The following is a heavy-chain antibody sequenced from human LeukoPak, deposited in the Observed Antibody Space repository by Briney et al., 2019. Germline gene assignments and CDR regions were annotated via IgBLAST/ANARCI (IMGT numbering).Heavy chain of an antibody. Sequence: SETLSLTCTVSGGSISSYYWSWIRQPPGKGLEWIGYIYYSGSTNYNPSLRSRVTISVDTSKNQFSLKLSSVTAADTAVYYCARHPSTGRDYWGQGTLVTVSS. D-gene: IGHD1-26*01. J-gene: IGHJ4*02. CDR2: IYYSGST. V-gene: IGHV4-59*08. CDR1: GGSISSYY. CDR3: ARHPSTGRDY.